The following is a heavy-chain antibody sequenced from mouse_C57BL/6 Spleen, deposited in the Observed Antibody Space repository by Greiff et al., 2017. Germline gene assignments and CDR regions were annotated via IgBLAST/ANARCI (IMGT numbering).Heavy chain of an antibody. Sequence: QVQLQQSGPELVKPGASVKISCKASGYAFSSSWMNWVKQRTGKGLEWIGRIYPGDGDTNDNGKFKGKATLTADKSSSTAYMQLSSLTSEDSAVYFYALTGTLCAYWGQGALVTFSA. V-gene: IGHV1-82*01. CDR1: GYAFSSSW. CDR3: ALTGTLCAY. D-gene: IGHD4-1*01. CDR2: IYPGDGDT. J-gene: IGHJ3*01.